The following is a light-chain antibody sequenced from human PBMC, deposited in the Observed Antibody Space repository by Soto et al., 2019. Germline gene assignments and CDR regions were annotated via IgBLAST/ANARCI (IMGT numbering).Light chain of an antibody. Sequence: EIVMTQSPATLSVSPGERATLSCRASQSVSSNFAWYQQRPAQAPRLLIYDVSTRATGVPTRFSGSGSGTEFTLTISSLQSEDFAVYYCQQYHVWLLTFGGGTRVEIK. V-gene: IGKV3D-15*01. J-gene: IGKJ4*01. CDR1: QSVSSN. CDR2: DVS. CDR3: QQYHVWLLT.